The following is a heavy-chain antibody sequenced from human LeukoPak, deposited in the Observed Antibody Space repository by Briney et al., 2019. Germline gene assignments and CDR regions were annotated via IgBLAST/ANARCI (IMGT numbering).Heavy chain of an antibody. Sequence: ATVWVSCKTSGYILNGYYIQWVRHAPGQGLEWMGSINCDSGGTDYSHRFQGRVTMTRDRSITTVYMELSKLSFDDTAVYYCARGYRTGDMTIFAYWGQGTLVTVSS. CDR3: ARGYRTGDMTIFAY. J-gene: IGHJ4*02. V-gene: IGHV1-2*02. CDR2: INCDSGGT. CDR1: GYILNGYY. D-gene: IGHD7-27*01.